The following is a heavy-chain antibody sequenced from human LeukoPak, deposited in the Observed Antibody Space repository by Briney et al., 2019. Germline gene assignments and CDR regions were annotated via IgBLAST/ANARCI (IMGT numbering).Heavy chain of an antibody. D-gene: IGHD4-17*01. CDR3: ARPPDSSDYGAAFDF. V-gene: IGHV4-38-2*01. CDR1: GYSITRGYF. J-gene: IGHJ4*02. Sequence: SETLSLTCGVSGYSITRGYFWGWIRQPPGKGREWMGSIYHSGTTYYNPSLKSRVTISVDTSKNQFSLKLSSVTAADTAVYYCARPPDSSDYGAAFDFWGQGTLVTVSS. CDR2: IYHSGTT.